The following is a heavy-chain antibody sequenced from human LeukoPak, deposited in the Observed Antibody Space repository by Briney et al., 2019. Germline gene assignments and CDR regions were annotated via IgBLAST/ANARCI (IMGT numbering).Heavy chain of an antibody. V-gene: IGHV3-23*01. J-gene: IGHJ6*03. D-gene: IGHD3-10*01. Sequence: GGSLRPSCAAFGFTVSVNYMSWVRQAPGKGLEWVSAVSGSGGSTYYADSVKGRFTISRDNSKNTLYLQMNSLRAEDTAVYYCAKGVNTMVRGVDYYYYYMDVWGKGTTVTISS. CDR3: AKGVNTMVRGVDYYYYYMDV. CDR1: GFTVSVNY. CDR2: VSGSGGST.